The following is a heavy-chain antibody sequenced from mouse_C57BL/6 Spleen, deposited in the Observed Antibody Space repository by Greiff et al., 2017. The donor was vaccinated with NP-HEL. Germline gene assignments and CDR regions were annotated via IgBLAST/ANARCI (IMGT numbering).Heavy chain of an antibody. D-gene: IGHD1-1*01. Sequence: VQLQQPGAELVRPGTSVKLSCKASGYTFTSYWMHWVKQRPGQGLEWIGVIDPSDSYTNYNQKFKGKATLTVDTSSSTAYMQLSSLTSEDSAVYYCARWAGSSCYWGQGTTLTVSS. CDR1: GYTFTSYW. CDR3: ARWAGSSCY. V-gene: IGHV1-59*01. J-gene: IGHJ2*01. CDR2: IDPSDSYT.